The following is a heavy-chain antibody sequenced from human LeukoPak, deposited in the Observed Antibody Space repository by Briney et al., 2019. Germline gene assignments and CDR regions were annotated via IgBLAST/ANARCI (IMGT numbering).Heavy chain of an antibody. CDR1: GFTFSSYA. J-gene: IGHJ4*02. CDR3: AKDGDIAAADYYFDY. V-gene: IGHV3-30*04. CDR2: ISYDGRDK. D-gene: IGHD6-13*01. Sequence: GGSLRLSCAASGFTFSSYAMSWVRQAPGKGLEWVAVISYDGRDKHHADSVKGRFTISRDNSKNTLYLQMNSLRAEDTAVYYCAKDGDIAAADYYFDYWGQGTLVTVSS.